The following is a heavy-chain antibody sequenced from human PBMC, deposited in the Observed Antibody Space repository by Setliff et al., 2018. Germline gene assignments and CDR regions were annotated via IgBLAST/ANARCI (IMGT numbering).Heavy chain of an antibody. D-gene: IGHD2-21*02. CDR2: ISGSGGST. V-gene: IGHV3-23*01. CDR1: YFTFNRDA. Sequence: GGSLRLSCATSYFTFNRDALSWVRQAPGKGLEWVAAISGSGGSTYYANSVKGRFIVSRDNSKSTVYLQMNRLRGDDTAVYYCAKGHLSVAHCGADCYPFDSWGQGTLVTVSS. J-gene: IGHJ4*02. CDR3: AKGHLSVAHCGADCYPFDS.